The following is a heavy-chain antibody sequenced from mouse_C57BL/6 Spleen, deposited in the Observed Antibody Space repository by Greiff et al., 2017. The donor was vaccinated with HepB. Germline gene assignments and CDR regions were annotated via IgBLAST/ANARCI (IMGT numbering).Heavy chain of an antibody. CDR2: IYPRSGNT. V-gene: IGHV1-81*01. D-gene: IGHD2-3*01. J-gene: IGHJ4*01. CDR3: ARSWLLHVAMDY. Sequence: VQLQESGAELARPGASVKLSCKASGYTFTSYGISWVKQRTGQGLEWIGEIYPRSGNTYYNEKFKGKATLTADKSSSTAYMELRSLTSEDSAVYFCARSWLLHVAMDYWGQGTSVTVSS. CDR1: GYTFTSYG.